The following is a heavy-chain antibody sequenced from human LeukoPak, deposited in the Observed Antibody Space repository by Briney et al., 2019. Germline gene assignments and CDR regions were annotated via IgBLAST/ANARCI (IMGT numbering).Heavy chain of an antibody. D-gene: IGHD6-6*01. Sequence: GGSLRLSCAASGFTFSSYGMHWVRQAPGKGVEWVAVISYDGSNKYYADSVKGRFTISRDNSKNTLYLQMNSLRAEDTAVYYCAKDIGSSSVFDYWGQGTLVTVSS. J-gene: IGHJ4*02. CDR3: AKDIGSSSVFDY. CDR1: GFTFSSYG. CDR2: ISYDGSNK. V-gene: IGHV3-30*18.